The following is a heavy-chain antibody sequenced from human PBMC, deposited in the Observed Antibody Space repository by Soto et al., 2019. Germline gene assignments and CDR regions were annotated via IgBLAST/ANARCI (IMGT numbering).Heavy chain of an antibody. V-gene: IGHV1-18*01. CDR2: ISAYNGNT. J-gene: IGHJ6*02. CDR3: ARDSYCGGDCYPPSYYYYGMDV. CDR1: GYTFTSYG. Sequence: QVQLVQSGAEVKKPGASVKVSCKAPGYTFTSYGISWVRQAPGQGLGWMGWISAYNGNTNYAQKLQGRVTMTTDTSTSTAYMELRSLRSDDTAVYYCARDSYCGGDCYPPSYYYYGMDVWGQGTTVTVSS. D-gene: IGHD2-21*02.